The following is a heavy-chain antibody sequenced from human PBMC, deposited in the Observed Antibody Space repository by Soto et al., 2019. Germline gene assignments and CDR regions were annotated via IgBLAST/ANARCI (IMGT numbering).Heavy chain of an antibody. Sequence: GGSLRLSCAASGFTFSTYAMSWVRQAPGRGLEWVSAIAGRGETTYYTDSVKGRFTISRDNSKNTLYLQMSSLRADDTAVYYCATHGIYSFGWTAVTMFDYWGQGTLVTVSS. CDR3: ATHGIYSFGWTAVTMFDY. V-gene: IGHV3-23*01. J-gene: IGHJ4*02. D-gene: IGHD5-18*01. CDR2: IAGRGETT. CDR1: GFTFSTYA.